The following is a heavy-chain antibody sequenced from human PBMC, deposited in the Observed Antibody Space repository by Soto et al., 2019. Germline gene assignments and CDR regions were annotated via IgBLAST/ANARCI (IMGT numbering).Heavy chain of an antibody. J-gene: IGHJ4*02. CDR2: ISAYDGNT. CDR3: ARDLAAAGPFDY. V-gene: IGHV1-18*01. CDR1: GYTFTSYG. D-gene: IGHD6-13*01. Sequence: QVQLVQSGAEVKKPGASVKVSCKASGYTFTSYGISWVRQAPGQGHEWMGWISAYDGNTNYAQKLQGRVTMTADTSTRTAYMELSSLRSDATAVDYCARDLAAAGPFDYLGQGTLVTVAS.